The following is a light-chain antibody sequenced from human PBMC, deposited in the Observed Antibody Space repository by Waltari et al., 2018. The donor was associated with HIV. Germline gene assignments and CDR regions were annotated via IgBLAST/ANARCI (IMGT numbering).Light chain of an antibody. V-gene: IGLV2-23*02. CDR2: DVD. Sequence: QSALTQPASVSGSPGQSVTVSCTGSRRDVGYYDYVSWFQQHPNKAPKLILYDVDKRPSGVSARFSGSRSGNTASLTISGLQPEDEADYYCCSYAVEKYLFGSGTKVTVL. CDR1: RRDVGYYDY. CDR3: CSYAVEKYL. J-gene: IGLJ1*01.